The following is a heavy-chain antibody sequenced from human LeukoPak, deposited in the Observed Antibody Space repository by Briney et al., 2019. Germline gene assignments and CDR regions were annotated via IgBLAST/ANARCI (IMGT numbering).Heavy chain of an antibody. V-gene: IGHV3-23*01. CDR1: GFTFNSYA. CDR3: AKDTYCSSTSCSNDY. D-gene: IGHD2-2*01. Sequence: GGSLRLSCAASGFTFNSYAMSWVRQAPGKGLEWVSVISAGGVHTYYADSVKGRFTISRDNSKNTLYLQMNSLRAEDTAVYYCAKDTYCSSTSCSNDYWGQGTLVTVSS. J-gene: IGHJ4*02. CDR2: ISAGGVHT.